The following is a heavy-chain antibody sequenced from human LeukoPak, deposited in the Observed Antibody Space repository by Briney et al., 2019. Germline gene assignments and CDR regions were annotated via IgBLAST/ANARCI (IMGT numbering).Heavy chain of an antibody. CDR2: IYSGGST. Sequence: GGSLRLSCAASGFTVSRNYMSWVRQAPGKGLEWVSVIYSGGSTYYADSVKGRFTISRDNSKNTLYLQMSSLRAEDTAVYYCARDLAMYYYDSSGCLDYWGQGTLVTVSS. CDR3: ARDLAMYYYDSSGCLDY. J-gene: IGHJ4*02. D-gene: IGHD3-22*01. CDR1: GFTVSRNY. V-gene: IGHV3-53*01.